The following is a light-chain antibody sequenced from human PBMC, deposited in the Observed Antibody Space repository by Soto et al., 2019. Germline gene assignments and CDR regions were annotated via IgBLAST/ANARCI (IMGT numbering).Light chain of an antibody. CDR1: DSNIGSNT. CDR2: SND. Sequence: QSVLTQPPSASGTPGQGVTISCSGSDSNIGSNTVNWYQHLPGMAPKLLTHSNDHRPSGVADRFSGSKSGTSASLAISGLQSEDEADYYCATWDDILNGWVFGGGTQLTVL. J-gene: IGLJ3*02. V-gene: IGLV1-44*01. CDR3: ATWDDILNGWV.